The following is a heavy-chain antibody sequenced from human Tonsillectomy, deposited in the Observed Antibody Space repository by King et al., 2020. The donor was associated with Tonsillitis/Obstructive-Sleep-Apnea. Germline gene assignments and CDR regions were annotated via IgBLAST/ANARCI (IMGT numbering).Heavy chain of an antibody. D-gene: IGHD6-19*01. J-gene: IGHJ3*01. V-gene: IGHV1-46*01. CDR2: INPSGVST. Sequence: QLVQSGAEVKPPGASVKVPCKASGYIFTSYSIHWVRQAPGQGLELMGMINPSGVSTSYAQKFQGRVTMASDTSTSTVYMELSSLRSEDTAVYYCATGIAVRNAFDFWGQGTVVTVSS. CDR1: GYIFTSYS. CDR3: ATGIAVRNAFDF.